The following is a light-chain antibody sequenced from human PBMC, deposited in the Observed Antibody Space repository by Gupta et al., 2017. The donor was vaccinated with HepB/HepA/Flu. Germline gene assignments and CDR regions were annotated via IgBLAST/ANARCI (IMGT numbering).Light chain of an antibody. V-gene: IGKV3-20*01. CDR1: QSVSSSY. J-gene: IGKJ1*01. CDR3: QQYGSSPWK. CDR2: GAS. Sequence: DIVLTQSPGTLSLSAGERATLSCRASQSVSSSYLAWYQQRPGQAPRLLIHGASSRATGISDRFSGSGPGADFTLTISRLEPEDFAVYYCQQYGSSPWKFGQGTMVEI.